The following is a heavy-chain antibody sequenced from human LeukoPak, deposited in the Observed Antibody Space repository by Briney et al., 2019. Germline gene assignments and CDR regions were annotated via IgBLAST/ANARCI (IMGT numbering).Heavy chain of an antibody. CDR3: AKCLDAFDI. V-gene: IGHV3-66*01. CDR2: IYAGGST. J-gene: IGHJ3*02. CDR1: GFTVSNNY. Sequence: GGSLRLSCAASGFTVSNNYMTWVRQAPGKGLEWVSVIYAGGSTYYADSVKGRFTISRDNSKNTLHLQMNSLRAEDTAVYYCAKCLDAFDIWGQGTMVTVSS.